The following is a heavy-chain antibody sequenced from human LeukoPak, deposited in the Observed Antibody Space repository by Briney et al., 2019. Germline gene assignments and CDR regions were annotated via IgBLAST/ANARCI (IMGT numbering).Heavy chain of an antibody. Sequence: GASVKVSCKASGGTFSSYAISWVRQAPGQGLEWMGGIIPIFGTANYAQKFQGRVTITADESTSTAYMELSSLRSEDTAMYYCASPPGKLSDFWSGQDAFDIWGQGTMVTVSS. J-gene: IGHJ3*02. V-gene: IGHV1-69*13. CDR1: GGTFSSYA. D-gene: IGHD3-3*01. CDR2: IIPIFGTA. CDR3: ASPPGKLSDFWSGQDAFDI.